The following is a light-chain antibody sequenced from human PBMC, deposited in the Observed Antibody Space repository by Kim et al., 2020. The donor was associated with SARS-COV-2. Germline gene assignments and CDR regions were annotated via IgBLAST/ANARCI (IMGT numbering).Light chain of an antibody. CDR1: QTISTY. J-gene: IGKJ2*01. Sequence: DIHMTQSPSSLSASVGDRVIITCQASQTISTYLNWYQQKPGKAPILLIYTASTLQSGVPSRFSGSGSGTSFTLTISSLQPEDFATYYCQQSYSHPRTFGQGTKLEI. CDR3: QQSYSHPRT. CDR2: TAS. V-gene: IGKV1-39*01.